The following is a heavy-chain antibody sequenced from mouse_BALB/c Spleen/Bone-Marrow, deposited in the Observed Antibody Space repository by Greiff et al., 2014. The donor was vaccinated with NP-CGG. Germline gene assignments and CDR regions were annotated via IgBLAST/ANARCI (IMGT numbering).Heavy chain of an antibody. Sequence: LQESXAELVKPGASVKLSCKASGYTFTSYWMHWVKQRPGQGLEWIGEIDPSDSYTNYNQKFKGKATLTVDKSSSTAYMQLSSLTSEDSAVYYCARDSITTVVATDYWGQGTTLTVSS. CDR2: IDPSDSYT. CDR3: ARDSITTVVATDY. D-gene: IGHD1-1*01. J-gene: IGHJ2*01. CDR1: GYTFTSYW. V-gene: IGHV1-69*02.